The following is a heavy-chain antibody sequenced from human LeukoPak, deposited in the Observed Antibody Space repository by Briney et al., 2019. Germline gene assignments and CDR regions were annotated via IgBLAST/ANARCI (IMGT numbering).Heavy chain of an antibody. V-gene: IGHV3-48*03. Sequence: PGGSLRLSCAASGFTFSSYEMNWVRQAPGKGLEWVSYISSSGSTIYYADSVKGRFTISRDNAKSSLYLQMNSLRAEDTAVYYCARARIAAAGTVRGVFDYWGQGTLVTVSS. CDR3: ARARIAAAGTVRGVFDY. CDR2: ISSSGSTI. J-gene: IGHJ4*02. D-gene: IGHD6-13*01. CDR1: GFTFSSYE.